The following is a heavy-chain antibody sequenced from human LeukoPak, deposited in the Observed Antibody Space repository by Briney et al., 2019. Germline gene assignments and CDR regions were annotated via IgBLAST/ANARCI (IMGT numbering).Heavy chain of an antibody. Sequence: GGSLRLSCAASGFTFRSHGMSWVRQAAGKGMGWVSAISGSGGSTFYADFVKCRFTITRDNSKNTLYLQMNSLGAEDTAVYYCAKVATYYYGSGSKIWFDPWGQGTLVTVP. J-gene: IGHJ5*02. CDR2: ISGSGGST. V-gene: IGHV3-23*01. D-gene: IGHD3-10*01. CDR1: GFTFRSHG. CDR3: AKVATYYYGSGSKIWFDP.